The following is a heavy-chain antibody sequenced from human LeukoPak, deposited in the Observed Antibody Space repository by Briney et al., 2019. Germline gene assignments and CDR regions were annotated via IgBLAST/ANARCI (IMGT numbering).Heavy chain of an antibody. CDR2: ISWSGGSI. J-gene: IGHJ3*02. V-gene: IGHV3-9*03. D-gene: IGHD3-22*01. Sequence: GGSLRLYCAASGFTFDDYAMHWVRQAPGKGLEWVSGISWSGGSIGYADSVKGRFTISRDNAKNSLYLQMNSLRAEDMALYYCAKGAYYYDSSGYYWGAFDIWGQGTMVTVSS. CDR3: AKGAYYYDSSGYYWGAFDI. CDR1: GFTFDDYA.